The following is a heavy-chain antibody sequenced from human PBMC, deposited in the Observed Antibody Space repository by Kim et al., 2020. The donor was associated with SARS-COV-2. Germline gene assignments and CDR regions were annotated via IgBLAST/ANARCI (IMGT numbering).Heavy chain of an antibody. D-gene: IGHD6-19*01. J-gene: IGHJ6*04. CDR2: FDPEDGET. Sequence: ASVKVSCKVSGYTLTELSMHWVRQAPGKGLEWMGGFDPEDGETIYAQKFQGRVTMTEDTSTDTAYMELSSLRSEDTAVYYCATGPAVAGTLVHYYYYYGMDVWGEGTTVTVSS. CDR1: GYTLTELS. V-gene: IGHV1-24*01. CDR3: ATGPAVAGTLVHYYYYYGMDV.